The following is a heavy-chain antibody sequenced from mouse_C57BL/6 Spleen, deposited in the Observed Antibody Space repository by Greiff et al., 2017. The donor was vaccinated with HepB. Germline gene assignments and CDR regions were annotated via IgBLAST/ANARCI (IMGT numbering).Heavy chain of an antibody. V-gene: IGHV1-82*01. Sequence: VQLQESGPELVKPGASVKISCKASGYAFSSSWMNWVKQRPGKGLEWIGRIYPGDGDTNYNGKFKGKATLTADKSSSTAYMQLSSLTSEDSAVYFYAKGKAYYFDYWGQGTTLTVSS. D-gene: IGHD1-3*01. J-gene: IGHJ2*01. CDR1: GYAFSSSW. CDR3: AKGKAYYFDY. CDR2: IYPGDGDT.